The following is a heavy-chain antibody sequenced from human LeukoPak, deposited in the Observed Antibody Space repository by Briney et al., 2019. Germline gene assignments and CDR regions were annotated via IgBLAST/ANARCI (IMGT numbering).Heavy chain of an antibody. D-gene: IGHD2-8*01. CDR2: IGGGDT. J-gene: IGHJ4*02. CDR3: AKDGQSFNSMYDYFDS. CDR1: GFTFRNFA. V-gene: IGHV3-23*01. Sequence: PGGSLRLSCSASGFTFRNFAISWVRQAPGKGLEWVSSIGGGDTHYADSVKDRFTISRDDSRSTVDLQMSSLRAEDTAVYYCAKDGQSFNSMYDYFDSWGQGTLVTVSS.